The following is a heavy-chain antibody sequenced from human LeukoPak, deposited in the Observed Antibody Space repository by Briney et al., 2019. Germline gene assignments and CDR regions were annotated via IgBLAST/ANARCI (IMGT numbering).Heavy chain of an antibody. J-gene: IGHJ6*02. D-gene: IGHD1-14*01. V-gene: IGHV3-7*03. CDR2: IKHDGSEK. CDR1: GFILRTYC. Sequence: PGGSLRLSCAASGFILRTYCMGWVRQAPGKELEWVANIKHDGSEKYYVDSVKGRFTISRDNSKNTLYLQMNSLRAEDTAVYYCANAGNPPPYYYYGMDVWGQGTMVTVSS. CDR3: ANAGNPPPYYYYGMDV.